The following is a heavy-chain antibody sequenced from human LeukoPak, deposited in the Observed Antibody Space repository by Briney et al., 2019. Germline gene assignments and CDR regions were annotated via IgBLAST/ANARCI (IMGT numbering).Heavy chain of an antibody. J-gene: IGHJ4*02. CDR1: GGSISSCSYY. V-gene: IGHV4-39*01. D-gene: IGHD2-2*01. CDR3: ARPQGYQLLDFEY. CDR2: IYYSGST. Sequence: PSETLSLTCTVSGGSISSCSYYWGWIRQPPGKGLEWIGSIYYSGSTYYNPSLKSRVTISVAKSKNQFSLKLSCVPSAATAVYYCARPQGYQLLDFEYWGQGTLVTVSS.